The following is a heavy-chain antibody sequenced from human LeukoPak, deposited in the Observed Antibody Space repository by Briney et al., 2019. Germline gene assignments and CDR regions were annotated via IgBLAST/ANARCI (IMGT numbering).Heavy chain of an antibody. D-gene: IGHD4-17*01. CDR2: IIPIFGTA. J-gene: IGHJ3*02. V-gene: IGHV1-69*05. CDR1: GYTFTSYG. Sequence: ASVKVSCKASGYTFTSYGISWVRQAPGQGLEWMGRIIPIFGTANYAQKFQGRVTITTDESTSTAYMELSSLRSEDTAVYYCANHRLYGDYLYDAFDIWGQGTMVTVSS. CDR3: ANHRLYGDYLYDAFDI.